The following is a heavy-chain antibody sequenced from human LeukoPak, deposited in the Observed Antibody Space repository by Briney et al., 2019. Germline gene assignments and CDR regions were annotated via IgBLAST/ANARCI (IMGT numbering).Heavy chain of an antibody. V-gene: IGHV1-18*01. D-gene: IGHD2-15*01. J-gene: IGHJ4*02. CDR2: ISAYNGNT. CDR1: GYTFTSYG. CDR3: GRKAGDCGGGICYSIDY. Sequence: VASVKVSCKASGYTFTSYGISWVRQAPGQGLEWMGWISAYNGNTNYAQKLQGRVTMTTDTSTSTAYMELRSLRSDDTAVYYCGRKAGDCGGGICYSIDYWGQGTLVTVSS.